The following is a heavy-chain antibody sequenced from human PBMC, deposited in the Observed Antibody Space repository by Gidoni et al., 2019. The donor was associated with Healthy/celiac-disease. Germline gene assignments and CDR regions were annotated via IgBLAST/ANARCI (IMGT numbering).Heavy chain of an antibody. D-gene: IGHD2-15*01. V-gene: IGHV3-13*01. CDR1: GFTFSSYD. CDR3: ARGGGTTHYGMDV. J-gene: IGHJ6*02. CDR2: IGTAGDT. Sequence: EVQLVESGGGLVQPGGSLRLSCAASGFTFSSYDMHWVRQATGKGLEWFSAIGTAGDTYYPGSVKGRFTISRENAKNSLYLQMNSLRAGDTAVYYCARGGGTTHYGMDVWGQGTTVTVSS.